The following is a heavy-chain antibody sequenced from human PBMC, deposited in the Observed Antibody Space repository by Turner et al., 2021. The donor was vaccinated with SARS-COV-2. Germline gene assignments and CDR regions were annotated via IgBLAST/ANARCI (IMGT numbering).Heavy chain of an antibody. Sequence: QLQLQESGPGLVKPSETLSHTCTVSDGSISSNIYYWSWIRQSPGKGLEWIGSIYYSGDTFDNPSLKSRVTISMDTSKNQFSLRLTSVTAADTAVYYCATREYSSGHFDYWGQGTLVTVSS. CDR2: IYYSGDT. V-gene: IGHV4-39*01. D-gene: IGHD5-18*01. J-gene: IGHJ4*02. CDR1: DGSISSNIYY. CDR3: ATREYSSGHFDY.